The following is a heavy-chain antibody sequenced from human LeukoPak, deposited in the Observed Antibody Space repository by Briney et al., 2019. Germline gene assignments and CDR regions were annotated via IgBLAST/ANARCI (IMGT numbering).Heavy chain of an antibody. CDR1: GYTFTSYD. CDR2: MNPNSGAT. CDR3: ASSSPLSSSPFDY. J-gene: IGHJ4*02. D-gene: IGHD2-2*01. V-gene: IGHV1-8*01. Sequence: GASVKVSCKASGYTFTSYDFNWLRQATGQGPEWMGWMNPNSGATGYAQKFQGRITMTRSASINTAYMELTDLRSEDTAVYYCASSSPLSSSPFDYWGQGTLVTVSS.